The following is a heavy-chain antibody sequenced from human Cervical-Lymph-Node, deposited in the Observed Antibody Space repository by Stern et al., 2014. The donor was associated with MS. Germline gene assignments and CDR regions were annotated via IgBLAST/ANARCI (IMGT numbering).Heavy chain of an antibody. D-gene: IGHD1-26*01. V-gene: IGHV1-24*01. J-gene: IGHJ3*02. CDR2: FDPEDGET. CDR3: PIWGGELVDAFDI. Sequence: VQLVQSGAEVKKPGASVKVSCKASGYTLTELSMHWVRQGPGKGLVWMGGFDPEDGETINAQKFQGRVTMTEDPSTDTAYMELSNLRSEGTAVYYCPIWGGELVDAFDIWGQGTMVTVSS. CDR1: GYTLTELS.